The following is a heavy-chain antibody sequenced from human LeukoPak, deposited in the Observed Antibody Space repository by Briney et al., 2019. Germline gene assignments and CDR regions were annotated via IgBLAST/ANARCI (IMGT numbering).Heavy chain of an antibody. CDR1: GYTFTSYA. D-gene: IGHD3-16*02. CDR2: ISAGNGNT. J-gene: IGHJ4*02. V-gene: IGHV1-3*01. CDR3: ARDMITFGGVIVALYYFDY. Sequence: ASAKVTCKASGYTFTSYAMHWVRQAPGQRLEWMGWISAGNGNTKYSQKFQGRVTITRDTSASTAYMELSSLRSEDTAVYYCARDMITFGGVIVALYYFDYWGQGTLVTVSS.